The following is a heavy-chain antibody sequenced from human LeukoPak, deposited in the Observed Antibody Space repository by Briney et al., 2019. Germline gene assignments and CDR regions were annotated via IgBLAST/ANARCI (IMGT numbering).Heavy chain of an antibody. J-gene: IGHJ5*02. V-gene: IGHV4-39*07. CDR1: GGSISSSSYY. CDR3: AREGLGAAGPFDP. D-gene: IGHD6-13*01. Sequence: SETLSLTCTVSGGSISSSSYYWGWIRQPPGKGLEWIGRIYTSGSTNYNPSLKSRVTISVDTSKNQFSLKLSSVTAADTAVYYCAREGLGAAGPFDPWGQGTLVTVSS. CDR2: IYTSGST.